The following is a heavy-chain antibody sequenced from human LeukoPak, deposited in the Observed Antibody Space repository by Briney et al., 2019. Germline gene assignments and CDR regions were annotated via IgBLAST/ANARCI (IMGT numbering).Heavy chain of an antibody. D-gene: IGHD3-3*01. CDR1: GGTFSSYA. J-gene: IGHJ3*02. Sequence: ASVKVSCXASGGTFSSYAISWVRQAPGQGLEWMGGIIPIFGTANYAQKFQGRVTITADESTSTAYMELSSLRSEDTAVYYCARTNDDFWSGPHAFDIWGQGTMVTVSS. CDR3: ARTNDDFWSGPHAFDI. CDR2: IIPIFGTA. V-gene: IGHV1-69*13.